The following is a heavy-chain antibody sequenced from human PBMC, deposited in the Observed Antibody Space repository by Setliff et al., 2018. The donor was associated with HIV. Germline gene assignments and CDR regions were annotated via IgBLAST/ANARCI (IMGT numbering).Heavy chain of an antibody. CDR3: ARSYGYNVDY. CDR2: VYYSGSS. CDR1: GDSISSYY. V-gene: IGHV4-59*01. Sequence: SETLSVTCTVSGDSISSYYWTWIRQPPGKGLEWIGYVYYSGSSNYNPSLQSRVTISVDTSKNQFFLILSSVTAADTAMYYCARSYGYNVDYWGQGKLVTVS. D-gene: IGHD3-16*01. J-gene: IGHJ4*02.